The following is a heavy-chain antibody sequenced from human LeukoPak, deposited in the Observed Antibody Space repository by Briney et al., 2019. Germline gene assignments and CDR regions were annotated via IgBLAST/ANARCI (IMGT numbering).Heavy chain of an antibody. J-gene: IGHJ4*02. CDR2: IYPGDSYT. V-gene: IGHV5-51*01. CDR3: ATPYYYGSGSYNY. Sequence: GESLKISCKGSGYSFTSYWIGCVRQMPGKGLECMGIIYPGDSYTRYSPSFQGQVTISADKSISTAYLQWSSLKASDTAMYYCATPYYYGSGSYNYWGQGTLVTVSS. D-gene: IGHD3-10*01. CDR1: GYSFTSYW.